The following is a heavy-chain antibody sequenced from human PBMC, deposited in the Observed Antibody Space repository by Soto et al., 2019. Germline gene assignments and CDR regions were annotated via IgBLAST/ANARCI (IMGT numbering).Heavy chain of an antibody. J-gene: IGHJ4*02. D-gene: IGHD3-10*01. CDR3: AKGTYYYGSAPYYFDY. CDR1: GFTFSSYA. Sequence: EVQLLESGGGLVQPGGSLRLSCAASGFTFSSYAMSWVRQAPGKGLEWVSGISDSGGSTYYADSVKGRFTISRDNSKNTLYLQMNSQRAEDTAVYYCAKGTYYYGSAPYYFDYWGQGTLVTVSS. V-gene: IGHV3-23*01. CDR2: ISDSGGST.